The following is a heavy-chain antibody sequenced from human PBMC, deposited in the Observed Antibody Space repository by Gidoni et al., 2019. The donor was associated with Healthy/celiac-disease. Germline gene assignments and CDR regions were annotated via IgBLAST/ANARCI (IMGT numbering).Heavy chain of an antibody. CDR2: ISWNSGSI. V-gene: IGHV3-9*01. J-gene: IGHJ4*02. CDR3: AKDPEAVAGGRFDY. D-gene: IGHD6-19*01. Sequence: EVQLVESGGGWVQPGRSLRLSCAASGFTFDDYAMHWGRQAPGKGLELVSGISWNSGSIGYADSVKGRFTISRDNAKNSLYLKMNSLRAEDTALYYCAKDPEAVAGGRFDYWGQGTLVTVSS. CDR1: GFTFDDYA.